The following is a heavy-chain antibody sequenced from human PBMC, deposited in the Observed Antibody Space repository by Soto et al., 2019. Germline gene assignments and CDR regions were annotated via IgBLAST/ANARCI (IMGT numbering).Heavy chain of an antibody. V-gene: IGHV1-2*02. CDR3: AKDLTRQLAYWLDP. CDR1: GFSFTGYY. D-gene: IGHD6-6*01. J-gene: IGHJ5*02. CDR2: INAHSGGT. Sequence: ASVKVSCKASGFSFTGYYIHWLRQAPGQGLEWMGWINAHSGGTEYAQKFQGRVTLTRDTSIATAYLTLTSLTSDDTALYYCAKDLTRQLAYWLDPWGQGPQVTVYS.